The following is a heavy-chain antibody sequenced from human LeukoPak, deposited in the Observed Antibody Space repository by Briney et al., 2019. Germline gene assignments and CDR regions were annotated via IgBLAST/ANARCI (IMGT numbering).Heavy chain of an antibody. D-gene: IGHD6-6*01. CDR1: GFTFSSYA. Sequence: GGSLRLSCAASGFTFSSYAMSWVRQAPGKGLEWVSAISGSGGSTYYADSVKGRFTISRDNSKNTLYLQMNSLRAEDTAVYYCAKDLASQLGRGFYYYGMDVWGQRTTVTVSS. V-gene: IGHV3-23*01. CDR3: AKDLASQLGRGFYYYGMDV. J-gene: IGHJ6*02. CDR2: ISGSGGST.